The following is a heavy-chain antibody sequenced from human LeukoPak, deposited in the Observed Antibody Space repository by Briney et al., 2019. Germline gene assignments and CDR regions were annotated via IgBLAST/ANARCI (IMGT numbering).Heavy chain of an antibody. J-gene: IGHJ4*02. CDR1: GFTFSSYS. D-gene: IGHD3-22*01. CDR2: ISSSSSYI. Sequence: GGSLRLSCAASGFTFSSYSENWARQAPGKGLEWVSSISSSSSYIYYADSVKGRFTITIDNAKNSLYLQMNSLRAEDTAVYYCARDTYDSSGYYYRGIDYWGQGTLVTVSS. V-gene: IGHV3-21*01. CDR3: ARDTYDSSGYYYRGIDY.